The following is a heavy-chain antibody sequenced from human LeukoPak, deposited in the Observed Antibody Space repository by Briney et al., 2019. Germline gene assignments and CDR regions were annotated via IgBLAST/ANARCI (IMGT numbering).Heavy chain of an antibody. CDR2: INHSGST. V-gene: IGHV4-34*01. Sequence: KASETLSLTCSVYGGSFSGYYWSWIRQPPGKGREWIGEINHSGSTNYNPSLKSRVTISVDTSKNQFSLKLSSVTAADTAVYYCARGRDYYGMDVWGQGTTVTVSS. CDR1: GGSFSGYY. J-gene: IGHJ6*02. CDR3: ARGRDYYGMDV.